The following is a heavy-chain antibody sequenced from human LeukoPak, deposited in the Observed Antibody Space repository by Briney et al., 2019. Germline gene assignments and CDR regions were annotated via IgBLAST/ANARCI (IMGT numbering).Heavy chain of an antibody. J-gene: IGHJ4*02. CDR2: LNPSSGAT. V-gene: IGHV1-2*02. CDR1: GGTFSSYA. Sequence: GASVKVSCKASGGTFSSYAISWVRQAPGLGLEWMGWLNPSSGATEYSQKFQGRVTITRDTSISTVCMELTRLRSDDTAVYYCARGQRLADSWGQGTLVAVSS. D-gene: IGHD6-25*01. CDR3: ARGQRLADS.